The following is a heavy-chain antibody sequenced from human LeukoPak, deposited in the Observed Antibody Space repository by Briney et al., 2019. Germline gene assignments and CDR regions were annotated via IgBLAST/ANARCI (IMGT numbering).Heavy chain of an antibody. J-gene: IGHJ5*02. CDR3: ARTTGWLKFDP. Sequence: SETLSLTCTVSGGSISSYYWTWIRQPAGKGPEWIGRIYTSGSTNYNPSLKSRVTMSVDTSKNQFSLKLSSATAADTAVYYCARTTGWLKFDPWGQGTLVTVSS. D-gene: IGHD5-18*01. CDR1: GGSISSYY. V-gene: IGHV4-4*07. CDR2: IYTSGST.